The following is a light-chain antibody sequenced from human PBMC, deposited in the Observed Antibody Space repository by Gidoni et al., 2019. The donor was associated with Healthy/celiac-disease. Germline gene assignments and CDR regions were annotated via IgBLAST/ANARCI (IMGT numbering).Light chain of an antibody. J-gene: IGKJ1*01. CDR1: QSASSY. Sequence: EIVLTQSPATLSLSPGERATLSCRSSQSASSYLAWYQQKPGQSPRLLIYDASNRATVIPARFSGSGSGTDFTLTISSLEPEDFAVYYCQQRSNWPPEGTFGQXTKVEIK. CDR2: DAS. CDR3: QQRSNWPPEGT. V-gene: IGKV3-11*01.